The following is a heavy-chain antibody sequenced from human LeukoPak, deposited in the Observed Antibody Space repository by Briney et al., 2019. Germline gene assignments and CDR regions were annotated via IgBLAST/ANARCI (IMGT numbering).Heavy chain of an antibody. D-gene: IGHD2-15*01. J-gene: IGHJ3*02. CDR2: ISVYNGNT. CDR1: GYTFTSYG. CDR3: ARELVGGAPVAAWGDAFDI. Sequence: GASVKVSCKASGYTFTSYGISWVRQAPGQGLEWMGWISVYNGNTNYAQKLQGRVTMTTDTSTSTAYMELRSLRSDDTAVYYCARELVGGAPVAAWGDAFDIWGQGTMVTVSS. V-gene: IGHV1-18*01.